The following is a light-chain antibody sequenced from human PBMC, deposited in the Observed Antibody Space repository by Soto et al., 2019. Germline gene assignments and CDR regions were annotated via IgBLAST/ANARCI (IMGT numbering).Light chain of an antibody. V-gene: IGKV3-11*01. CDR3: QERSRWPRGS. CDR1: QNIGNS. CDR2: HAS. J-gene: IGKJ4*01. Sequence: EAVLTQSPATLSLSPGESATLSCRASQNIGNSLSWYQHKPGQSPRLLIYHASERAAGVPGRFSGSGSGTDFALTISSLEPEDFAVYYCQERSRWPRGSFGGGTQVEIK.